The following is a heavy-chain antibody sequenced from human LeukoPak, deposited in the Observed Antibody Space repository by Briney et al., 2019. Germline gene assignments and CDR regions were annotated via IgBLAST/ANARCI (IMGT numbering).Heavy chain of an antibody. V-gene: IGHV3-53*05. D-gene: IGHD3-22*01. CDR3: ARDPRTSGYFFDY. Sequence: GGSLRLSCAAFGFTVSNSYMSWVRQAPGKGLEWVSVIHSGGNTYYADSVKGRFTLSRDNSKNTLYLQMNSLRAEDTAVYYCARDPRTSGYFFDYWGQGTLVSVSS. CDR1: GFTVSNSY. J-gene: IGHJ4*02. CDR2: IHSGGNT.